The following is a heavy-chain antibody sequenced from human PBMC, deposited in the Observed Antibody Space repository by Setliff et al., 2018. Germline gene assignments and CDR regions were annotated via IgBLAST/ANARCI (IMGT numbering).Heavy chain of an antibody. CDR2: IKQDGSVK. J-gene: IGHJ4*02. Sequence: PGGSLRLSCAASGFTFSSYWMHWVRQAPGKGLEWVANIKQDGSVKYYVDSVKGRFTISRDNAKNSLYLQMNSLRAEDTAVYYCARPLGTYPATFDYWGQGTLVTVSS. V-gene: IGHV3-7*03. D-gene: IGHD1-26*01. CDR3: ARPLGTYPATFDY. CDR1: GFTFSSYW.